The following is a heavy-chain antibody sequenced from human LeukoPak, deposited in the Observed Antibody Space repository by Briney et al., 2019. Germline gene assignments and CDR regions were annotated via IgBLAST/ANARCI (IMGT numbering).Heavy chain of an antibody. CDR3: ARANAWFGYGMDV. V-gene: IGHV1-8*02. CDR1: GGTFSSYA. J-gene: IGHJ6*02. CDR2: MNPNSGNT. D-gene: IGHD3-10*01. Sequence: ASVKVSCKASGGTFSSYAISWVRQATGQGLEWIGWMNPNSGNTGYAQKFQGRVTMTRNTSISTAYMELSSLRSEDTAVYYCARANAWFGYGMDVWGQGTTVTVSS.